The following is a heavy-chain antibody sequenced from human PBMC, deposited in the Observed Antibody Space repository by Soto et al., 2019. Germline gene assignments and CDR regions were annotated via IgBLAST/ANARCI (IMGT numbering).Heavy chain of an antibody. Sequence: QVQLVESGGGVVQPGRSLRLSCAASGFTFSSYGIHWVRQAPGKGLEWVAVISYDGSNKYYADSVKGRFTISRDNSKNTLYLQMNSLRAEDTAVYYCVSACDSSGYYGLGWLDYWGQGTLVTVSS. CDR3: VSACDSSGYYGLGWLDY. CDR2: ISYDGSNK. J-gene: IGHJ4*02. D-gene: IGHD3-22*01. V-gene: IGHV3-30*03. CDR1: GFTFSSYG.